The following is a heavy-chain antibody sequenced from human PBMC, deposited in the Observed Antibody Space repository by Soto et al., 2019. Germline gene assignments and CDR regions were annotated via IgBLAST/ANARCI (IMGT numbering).Heavy chain of an antibody. J-gene: IGHJ5*02. CDR3: ARGGQWPTIRQFDP. D-gene: IGHD6-19*01. Sequence: GASVKVSCKASGYTFTGYYMHWVRQAPGQGLEWMGWINTNSGGTNYAQKLQDRVNMTTDTPTSTAYMELRRLRSDDLAVYYCARGGQWPTIRQFDPWGQGTLVPVPS. CDR1: GYTFTGYY. V-gene: IGHV1-2*02. CDR2: INTNSGGT.